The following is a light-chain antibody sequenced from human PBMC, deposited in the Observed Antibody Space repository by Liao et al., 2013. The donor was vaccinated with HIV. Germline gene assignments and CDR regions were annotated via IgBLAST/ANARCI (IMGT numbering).Light chain of an antibody. V-gene: IGLV3-1*01. CDR1: KLGDKY. CDR3: QAWDSNSVV. CDR2: QDT. Sequence: SYELTQPPSVSESPGQTAIITCSGDKLGDKYTSWYRQKSGQAPDLVIYQDTKRPSGIPERFSGSNSGNTATLTISGTQAMDEADYYCQAWDSNSVVFGGGTKLTVL. J-gene: IGLJ2*01.